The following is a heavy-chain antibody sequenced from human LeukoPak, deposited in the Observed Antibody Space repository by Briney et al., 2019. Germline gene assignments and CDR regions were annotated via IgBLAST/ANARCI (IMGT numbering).Heavy chain of an antibody. CDR3: AKSHYGSGSYYNYYFDY. CDR2: ISAYNGNT. J-gene: IGHJ4*02. CDR1: GYTFTSYG. V-gene: IGHV1-18*01. Sequence: ASVKVSCEASGYTFTSYGISCVRQAPGQGLEWVGWISAYNGNTNYAQKLQGRVTMTTDTSTSTAYMELRSLRSDDTAVYYCAKSHYGSGSYYNYYFDYWGQGTLVTVSS. D-gene: IGHD3-10*01.